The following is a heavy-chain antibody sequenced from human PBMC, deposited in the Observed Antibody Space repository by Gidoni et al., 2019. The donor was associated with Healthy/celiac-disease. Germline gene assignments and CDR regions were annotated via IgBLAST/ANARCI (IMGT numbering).Heavy chain of an antibody. CDR1: GFTFSSYS. J-gene: IGHJ4*02. V-gene: IGHV3-21*01. Sequence: EVQLVESGGGLVKPGGSLRPACAASGFTFSSYSMNWVRQAPGKGLEWVSSISSSSSYIYYADSVKVRFTISRDNAKNSLYLQMNSLRAEDTAVYYCARETGLPDYWGQGTLVTVSS. CDR2: ISSSSSYI. CDR3: ARETGLPDY.